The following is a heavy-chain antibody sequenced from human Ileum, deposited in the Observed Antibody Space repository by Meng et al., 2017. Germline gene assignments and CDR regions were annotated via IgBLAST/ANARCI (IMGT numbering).Heavy chain of an antibody. V-gene: IGHV3-74*01. Sequence: RVESGGGLVQPGGSPTPSCAASGFTFSTYSMHWVRQAPGKGLVWVSQIKPDGRTTAYADSVKGRFTISRDNAKSTLYLEMNSLRAEDAAVYYCARDWDWVVWDYWGQGTLVTVSS. CDR1: GFTFSTYS. D-gene: IGHD3/OR15-3a*01. CDR3: ARDWDWVVWDY. CDR2: IKPDGRTT. J-gene: IGHJ4*02.